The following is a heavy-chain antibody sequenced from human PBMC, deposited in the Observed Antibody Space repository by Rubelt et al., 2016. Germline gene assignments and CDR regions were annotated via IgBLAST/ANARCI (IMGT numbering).Heavy chain of an antibody. Sequence: QVQLVQSGAEVKKPESSVKVSCKASGGTFSSYAISWVRQAPGQGLEWMGGIIPIFGTANYAQKFQGRVTITADESTSTAYMELSSLRSEDTAVYYCARDRLLDDSSGGDAFDIWGQGTMVTVSS. D-gene: IGHD3-22*01. CDR2: IIPIFGTA. CDR1: GGTFSSYA. J-gene: IGHJ3*02. CDR3: ARDRLLDDSSGGDAFDI. V-gene: IGHV1-69*01.